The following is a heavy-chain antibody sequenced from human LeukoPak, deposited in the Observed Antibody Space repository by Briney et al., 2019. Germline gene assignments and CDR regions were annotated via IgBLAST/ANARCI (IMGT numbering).Heavy chain of an antibody. D-gene: IGHD5-18*01. Sequence: SETLSLTCTVSGGSISSSSYYWGWSRQPPGKGLEWIGSIYYSGSTYYNPSLKSRVTISVDTSKNQFSLKLSSVTAADTAVYYCARHPLSRSTAMPYYWGQGTLVTVSS. CDR2: IYYSGST. CDR1: GGSISSSSYY. V-gene: IGHV4-39*01. CDR3: ARHPLSRSTAMPYY. J-gene: IGHJ4*02.